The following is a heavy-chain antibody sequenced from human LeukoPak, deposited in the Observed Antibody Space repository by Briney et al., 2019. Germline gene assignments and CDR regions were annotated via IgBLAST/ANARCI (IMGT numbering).Heavy chain of an antibody. CDR1: GFTFSSYS. D-gene: IGHD3-10*01. V-gene: IGHV3-21*01. CDR2: ISSSSSYI. CDR3: ARDGEGSGRPAYYYYYMDV. Sequence: PGGSLRLSCAASGFTFSSYSMNWVRQAPGKGREWVSSISSSSSYIYYADSVKGRFTISRDNAKNSLYLQMNRLRAEDTAVYYCARDGEGSGRPAYYYYYMDVWGKGTTVTVSS. J-gene: IGHJ6*03.